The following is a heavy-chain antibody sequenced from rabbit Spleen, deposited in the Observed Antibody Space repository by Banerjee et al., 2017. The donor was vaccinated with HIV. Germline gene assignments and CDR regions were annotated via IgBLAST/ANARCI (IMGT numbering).Heavy chain of an antibody. D-gene: IGHD1-1*01. CDR3: ARALSGYFSYFDL. J-gene: IGHJ4*01. CDR2: IGVSSGAT. V-gene: IGHV1S43*01. CDR1: GIDFSSYYY. Sequence: QQQLEESGGGLVKPGGTLTLTCKASGIDFSSYYYMCWVRQAPGKGLELIACIGVSSGATWYASWVNGRLTISRSTSLNTVDLKVTSLTAADTATYFCARALSGYFSYFDLWGPGTLVTVS.